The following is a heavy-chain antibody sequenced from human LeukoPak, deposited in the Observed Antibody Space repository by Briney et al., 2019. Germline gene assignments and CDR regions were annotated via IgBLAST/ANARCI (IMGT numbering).Heavy chain of an antibody. CDR1: GGTFSSYA. J-gene: IGHJ4*02. Sequence: ASVKVSCKASGGTFSSYAISWVRQAPGQGLEWMGRIIPIFGTANYAQKFQGRVTITTDESTSTAYTELSSLRSEDTAVYYCARADGSGSYYPPHFDYWGQGTLVTVSS. CDR2: IIPIFGTA. V-gene: IGHV1-69*05. D-gene: IGHD3-10*01. CDR3: ARADGSGSYYPPHFDY.